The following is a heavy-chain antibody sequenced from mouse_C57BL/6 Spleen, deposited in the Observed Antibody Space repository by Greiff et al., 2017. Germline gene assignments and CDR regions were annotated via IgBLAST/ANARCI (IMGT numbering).Heavy chain of an antibody. D-gene: IGHD1-1*01. CDR3: TITTVVRYFDV. J-gene: IGHJ1*03. V-gene: IGHV6-3*01. Sequence: EVQRVESGGGLVQPGGSMKLSCVASGFTFSNYWMNWVRQSPEKGLEWVAQIRLKSDNYATHYSESVKGRFTISRDDSKSSVYLQMNNLRAEDTGIYYCTITTVVRYFDVWGTGTTVTVSS. CDR1: GFTFSNYW. CDR2: IRLKSDNYAT.